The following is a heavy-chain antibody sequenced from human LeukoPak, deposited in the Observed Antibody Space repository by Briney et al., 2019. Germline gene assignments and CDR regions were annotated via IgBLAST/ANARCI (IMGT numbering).Heavy chain of an antibody. D-gene: IGHD5-24*01. Sequence: GRSLRLSCAASGFTFSSFAMHWVRQAPGKGLEWVAVMSYDGSNKYYADFVKGRFTVSRDNSRNTLYLQMNSLRAEDTAVYYCAKEDGYNYFKYFGVDVWGQGTTVTVS. J-gene: IGHJ6*02. V-gene: IGHV3-30*18. CDR3: AKEDGYNYFKYFGVDV. CDR2: MSYDGSNK. CDR1: GFTFSSFA.